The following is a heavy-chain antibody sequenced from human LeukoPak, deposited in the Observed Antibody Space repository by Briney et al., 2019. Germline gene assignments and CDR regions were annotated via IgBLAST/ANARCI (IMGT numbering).Heavy chain of an antibody. J-gene: IGHJ3*02. V-gene: IGHV3-30*18. D-gene: IGHD3-22*01. CDR3: AKEPFGYYDSSGLDI. Sequence: PGGSLRLSCAASGFTFSSYGMHWVRQAPGKGLEWVAVISYDGSNEYYADSVKGRFTISRDNSKNTLYLQMNSLRAEDTAVYYCAKEPFGYYDSSGLDIWGQGTMVTVSS. CDR1: GFTFSSYG. CDR2: ISYDGSNE.